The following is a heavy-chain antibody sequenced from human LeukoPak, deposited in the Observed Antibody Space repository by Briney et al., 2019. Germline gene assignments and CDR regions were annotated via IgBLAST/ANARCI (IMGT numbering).Heavy chain of an antibody. Sequence: GGSLRLSCAASGFTFTNYSMNWVRQAPGKGLEWVSYISSSSTIYYADSVKGRFTISRDNAKNSLYLQMNSLRVEDTAVYYCARGGSSGSMIYWGQGTLVSVSS. D-gene: IGHD3-22*01. CDR1: GFTFTNYS. J-gene: IGHJ4*02. CDR3: ARGGSSGSMIY. V-gene: IGHV3-48*01. CDR2: ISSSSTI.